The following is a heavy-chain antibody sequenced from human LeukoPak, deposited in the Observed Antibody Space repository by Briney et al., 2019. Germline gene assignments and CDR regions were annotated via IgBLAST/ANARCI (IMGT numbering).Heavy chain of an antibody. V-gene: IGHV3-48*04. CDR3: ARAPRYYDSSGYDY. Sequence: GGSLRLSCAASGFTFSSYSMNWVRQAPGKGLEWVSYISSSSSTIYYADSVKGRFTISRDNAKNSLYLQMNSLRAEDTAVYYCARAPRYYDSSGYDYWGQGTLVTVSS. CDR2: ISSSSSTI. D-gene: IGHD3-22*01. J-gene: IGHJ4*02. CDR1: GFTFSSYS.